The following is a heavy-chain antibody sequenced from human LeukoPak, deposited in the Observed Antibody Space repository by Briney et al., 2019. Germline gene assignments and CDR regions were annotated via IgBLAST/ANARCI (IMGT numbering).Heavy chain of an antibody. Sequence: SSETLSLTCTVSGGSISSYYWSWIRQPPGKGLEWIGYIYYSGSTNYNPSLKSRVTISINTSKNQFSLSLTSVTAADTAVYYCARGMYYYDGSGDYWGQGTLVTVSS. CDR2: IYYSGST. V-gene: IGHV4-59*08. CDR1: GGSISSYY. J-gene: IGHJ4*02. CDR3: ARGMYYYDGSGDY. D-gene: IGHD3-22*01.